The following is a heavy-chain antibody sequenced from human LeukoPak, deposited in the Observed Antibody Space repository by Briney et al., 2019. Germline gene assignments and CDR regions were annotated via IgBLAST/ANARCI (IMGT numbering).Heavy chain of an antibody. D-gene: IGHD3-3*01. J-gene: IGHJ4*02. CDR1: GFNVTTNN. CDR3: GRRFCSSCPLDF. CDR2: FHAGGGP. V-gene: IGHV3-66*04. Sequence: GGSLRLSCVGSGFNVTTNNMYWVRQAPGKGLECVSAFHAGGGPDYADSVRDRFTISRDNSKNTLFLQMNGLRAEDTAVYYCGRRFCSSCPLDFWGQGTLVTVSS.